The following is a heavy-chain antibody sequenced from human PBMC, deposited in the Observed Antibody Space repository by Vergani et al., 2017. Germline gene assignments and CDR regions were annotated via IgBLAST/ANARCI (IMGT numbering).Heavy chain of an antibody. V-gene: IGHV3-21*01. CDR1: GFTFSSYS. CDR3: ARMSLGFKRRWGGAFDI. J-gene: IGHJ3*02. Sequence: EVQLVESGGGLVKPGGSLRLSCAASGFTFSSYSMNWVRQAPGKGLEWVSSISSSSSYIYYAVSVKGRFTISRDNAKNSLYLQMNSLRAEDTAVYYCARMSLGFKRRWGGAFDIWGQGTMVTVSS. D-gene: IGHD7-27*01. CDR2: ISSSSSYI.